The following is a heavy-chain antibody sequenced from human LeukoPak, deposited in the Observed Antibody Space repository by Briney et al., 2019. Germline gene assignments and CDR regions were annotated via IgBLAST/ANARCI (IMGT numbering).Heavy chain of an antibody. CDR1: GFTFSSYA. CDR3: AKFDYDFWSGYSGFNI. Sequence: GGSLRLSCAASGFTFSSYAMSWVRQAPGKGLEWVSAISGSVGSTYYADSVKGRFTISRDNSKNTLYLQMNSLRAEDTAVYYCAKFDYDFWSGYSGFNIWGQGTMVTVSS. V-gene: IGHV3-23*01. CDR2: ISGSVGST. J-gene: IGHJ3*02. D-gene: IGHD3-3*01.